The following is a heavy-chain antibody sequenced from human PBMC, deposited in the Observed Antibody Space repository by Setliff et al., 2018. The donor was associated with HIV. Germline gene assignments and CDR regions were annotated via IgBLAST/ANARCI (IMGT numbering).Heavy chain of an antibody. CDR3: ATALPLATTGWGPRYYFDY. J-gene: IGHJ4*02. V-gene: IGHV1-69-2*01. CDR2: VDPDDGDT. D-gene: IGHD4-17*01. CDR1: GYTFRDYY. Sequence: EASVKVSCKSSGYTFRDYYIHWVQQAPGKGLEWVGRVDPDDGDTRLAEKFQGRVTITADTSTAYLDLSSLRSEDTAVYFCATALPLATTGWGPRYYFDYWGQGTPVTVS.